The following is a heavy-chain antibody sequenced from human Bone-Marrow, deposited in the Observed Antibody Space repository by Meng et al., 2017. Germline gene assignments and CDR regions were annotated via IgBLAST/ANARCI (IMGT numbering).Heavy chain of an antibody. Sequence: EGHLVGPGGGVIPPGGSLRLSCAASGLTVSSNSMSWVRQAPGKGLEWVSLIYGGGSTYHADSVKGRFTISREISKNTLLLQMNSLRAEDTAVYYCARISWNALDYWGQGTLVTVSS. CDR3: ARISWNALDY. D-gene: IGHD1-1*01. J-gene: IGHJ4*02. CDR2: IYGGGST. V-gene: IGHV3-53*01. CDR1: GLTVSSNS.